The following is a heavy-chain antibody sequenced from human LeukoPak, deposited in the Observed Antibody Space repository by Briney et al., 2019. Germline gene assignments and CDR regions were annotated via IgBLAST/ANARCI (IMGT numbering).Heavy chain of an antibody. J-gene: IGHJ4*02. CDR1: GYSISSGYY. CDR2: IYYSGST. CDR3: ARRSWFGEFLG. Sequence: SETLSLTCAVSGYSISSGYYWGWIRQPPGKGLEWIGSIYYSGSTYYNPSLKSRVTISVDTSKNQFSLKLSSVTAADTAVYYCARRSWFGEFLGWGQGTLVTVSS. D-gene: IGHD3-10*01. V-gene: IGHV4-38-2*01.